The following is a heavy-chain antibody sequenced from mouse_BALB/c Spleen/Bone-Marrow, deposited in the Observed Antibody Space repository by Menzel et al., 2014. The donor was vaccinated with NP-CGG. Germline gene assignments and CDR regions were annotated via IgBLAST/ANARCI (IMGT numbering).Heavy chain of an antibody. Sequence: EVQLQQSGAELVKPGASVKLSCTASGFNIKDTYMHWVKQRPEQGLEWIGRIDPANGNTKYDPKFQGKATITADTSSNTAYLQLSSLTSEDTAVYYCAYGSSYDYFDYWGQGTTLTVSS. V-gene: IGHV14-3*02. J-gene: IGHJ2*01. CDR2: IDPANGNT. CDR1: GFNIKDTY. CDR3: AYGSSYDYFDY. D-gene: IGHD1-1*01.